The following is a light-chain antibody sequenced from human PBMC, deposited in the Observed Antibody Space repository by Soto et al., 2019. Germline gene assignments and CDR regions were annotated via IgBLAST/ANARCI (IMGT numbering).Light chain of an antibody. CDR3: LLSYPDIIAGFNVI. CDR1: TGAVTSSHY. Sequence: QAVVTPEPSLTVSPVGTGTLTCQSSTGAVTSSHYPYWFQQKPGQVPTTLIYDTNNKHSWTPARFSGSLLGGKATLTLSGAQPEDVAEYSCLLSYPDIIAGFNVIFGGGTKLTVL. J-gene: IGLJ2*01. CDR2: DTN. V-gene: IGLV7-46*01.